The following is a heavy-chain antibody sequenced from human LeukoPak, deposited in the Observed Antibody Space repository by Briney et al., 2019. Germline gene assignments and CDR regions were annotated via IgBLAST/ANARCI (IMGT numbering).Heavy chain of an antibody. D-gene: IGHD2/OR15-2a*01. J-gene: IGHJ3*02. V-gene: IGHV5-51*01. CDR2: IYPGDSDT. CDR1: AKYW. Sequence: GESLKISCKGSAKYWIGWVRQMPGKGLEWMGIIYPGDSDTRYSPSFQGQVTISADKSISTIYLQWNSLKASDTAMYYCARLEYGERSEAFDIWGQGTMVTVSS. CDR3: ARLEYGERSEAFDI.